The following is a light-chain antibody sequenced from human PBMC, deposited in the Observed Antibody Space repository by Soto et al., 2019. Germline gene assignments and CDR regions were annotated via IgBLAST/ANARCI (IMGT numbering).Light chain of an antibody. CDR2: DVS. J-gene: IGLJ3*02. Sequence: SALTQPRSVSGSRGQSATISCTGTSNAVGNYDYVSWYQQYPGKAPKLILYDVSARPSGVPHRFSGSKSGNTASLSISGLQAEDEADYFFCAYAGKYSWVFGGGTKLTVL. V-gene: IGLV2-11*01. CDR3: CAYAGKYSWV. CDR1: SNAVGNYDY.